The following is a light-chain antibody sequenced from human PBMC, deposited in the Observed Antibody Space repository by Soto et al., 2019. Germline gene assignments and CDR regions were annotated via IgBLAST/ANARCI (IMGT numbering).Light chain of an antibody. CDR1: QGISSD. V-gene: IGKV1-9*01. Sequence: DIQLTQSPSFLSASVGDRVTTTCRASQGISSDLAWYQQNPGKAPKLLIYAASSLQSGVPSRFSGSGSGTDFTLTISSLQPEDFATYYCQQANSFPFTFGQGTRLEIK. CDR3: QQANSFPFT. J-gene: IGKJ5*01. CDR2: AAS.